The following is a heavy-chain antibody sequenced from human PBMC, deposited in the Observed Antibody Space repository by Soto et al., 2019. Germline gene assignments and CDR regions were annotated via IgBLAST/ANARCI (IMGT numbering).Heavy chain of an antibody. D-gene: IGHD3-3*01. Sequence: SETLSLTCTVSGGSISSGGYYWSWIRQLPGKGLEWIVYIYRSGNAYYNPSLESRLTISVDTSKNQFSLKLSSVTAAGTAVYYCARKNDFSGGPFYDYGLDVWGQGTTVTVS. V-gene: IGHV4-31*03. CDR2: IYRSGNA. J-gene: IGHJ6*02. CDR1: GGSISSGGYY. CDR3: ARKNDFSGGPFYDYGLDV.